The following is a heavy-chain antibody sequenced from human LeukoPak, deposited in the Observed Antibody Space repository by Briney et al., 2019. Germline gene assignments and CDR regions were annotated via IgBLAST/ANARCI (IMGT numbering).Heavy chain of an antibody. CDR2: ISAYNGNT. CDR3: ARAEGRGYCSSTSCFGDFDY. J-gene: IGHJ4*02. V-gene: IGHV1-18*01. Sequence: ASVKVSCKASGYTFTSHGISWVRQAPGQGLEWMGWISAYNGNTNYAQKLQGRVTMSTDTSTSTAYMELRSLRSDDTAVYYCARAEGRGYCSSTSCFGDFDYWGQGTLVTVSS. D-gene: IGHD2-2*01. CDR1: GYTFTSHG.